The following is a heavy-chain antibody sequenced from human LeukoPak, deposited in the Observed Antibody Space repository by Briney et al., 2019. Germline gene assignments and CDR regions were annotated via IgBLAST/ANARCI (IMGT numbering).Heavy chain of an antibody. V-gene: IGHV3-66*01. J-gene: IGHJ6*02. D-gene: IGHD2-2*01. Sequence: GGSLRLSCAASGFIVSSNYMSWVRQAPGKGLEWVSVIYSGGSTYYADSVKGRFTISRDNSKNTLYLQMNSLRAEDTAVYYCAKDQMLAVVVPAAEAAGMDVWGQGTTVTVSS. CDR3: AKDQMLAVVVPAAEAAGMDV. CDR1: GFIVSSNY. CDR2: IYSGGST.